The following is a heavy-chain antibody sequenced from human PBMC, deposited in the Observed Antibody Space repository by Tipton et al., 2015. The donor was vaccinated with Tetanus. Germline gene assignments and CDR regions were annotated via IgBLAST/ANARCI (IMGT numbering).Heavy chain of an antibody. CDR1: GYTFTSYD. D-gene: IGHD3-22*01. V-gene: IGHV1-8*01. Sequence: QLVQSGAEVKKPGASVKVSCKASGYTFTSYDINWVRQATGQGLEWMGWMNPNSGNTGYAQKFQGRVTMTRNTSIGTAYMELSSLRSEDTAVYYCARRVYDSEETRIDYWGQGTLVTVSS. J-gene: IGHJ4*02. CDR2: MNPNSGNT. CDR3: ARRVYDSEETRIDY.